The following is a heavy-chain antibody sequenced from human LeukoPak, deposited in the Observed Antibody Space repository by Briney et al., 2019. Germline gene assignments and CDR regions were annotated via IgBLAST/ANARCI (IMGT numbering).Heavy chain of an antibody. CDR3: ARVSGYDTHYYYYVRDV. D-gene: IGHD5-12*01. CDR2: TSAYNGNT. CDR1: GYTFTSYG. J-gene: IGHJ6*04. V-gene: IGHV1-18*01. Sequence: ASVKVSCKASGYTFTSYGISWVRQAPGQGLEWMGWTSAYNGNTNYAQKLQGRVTMTTDTSTSTAYMELRSLRSDDTAVEYCARVSGYDTHYYYYVRDVGGKGTTVTVSS.